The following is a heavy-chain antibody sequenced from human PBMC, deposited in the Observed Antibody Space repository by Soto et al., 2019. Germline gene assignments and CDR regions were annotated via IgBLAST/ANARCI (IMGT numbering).Heavy chain of an antibody. CDR3: ARDEVHGSGVSGGMDV. J-gene: IGHJ6*02. CDR1: GGSISSDDFF. V-gene: IGHV4-31*03. CDR2: IYHSGTT. Sequence: QVQLQESGPGLVKPSETLSLSCNVSGGSISSDDFFWSWVRQHPARVLEWIGYIYHSGTTYYNQSRQSRFTISVDTSQYRFSLQLRSVTASDSAVYFCARDEVHGSGVSGGMDVWGQGTAASVS. D-gene: IGHD3-10*01.